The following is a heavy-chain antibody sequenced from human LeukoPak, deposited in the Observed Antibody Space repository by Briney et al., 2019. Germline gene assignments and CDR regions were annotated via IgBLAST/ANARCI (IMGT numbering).Heavy chain of an antibody. CDR3: ARGAWFDY. J-gene: IGHJ4*02. CDR2: MKPDSGNT. CDR1: GYTFTNYD. V-gene: IGHV1-8*01. Sequence: ASVTVSCKASGYTFTNYDLNCVRQATGQGLEWMGWMKPDSGNTGYAQKFQGRVALTRNTATGTAYMELASLTSEDTAVYYCARGAWFDYWGQGTMVTVSS.